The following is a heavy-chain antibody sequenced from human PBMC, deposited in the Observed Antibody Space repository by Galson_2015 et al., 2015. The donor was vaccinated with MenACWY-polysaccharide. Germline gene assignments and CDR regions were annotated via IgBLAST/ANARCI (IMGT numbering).Heavy chain of an antibody. CDR3: ARARKITYGGVFVNCNFDY. CDR2: MNPNSGNT. D-gene: IGHD3-16*02. V-gene: IGHV1-8*01. CDR1: GYTFTTYD. J-gene: IGHJ4*02. Sequence: SVKVSCKASGYTFTTYDINWLRQATGQGLERMGWMNPNSGNTGYAQKFQGRVTMTRNTSISTAYMELSSLRSEDTAVYYCARARKITYGGVFVNCNFDYWVQGTLVTVSS.